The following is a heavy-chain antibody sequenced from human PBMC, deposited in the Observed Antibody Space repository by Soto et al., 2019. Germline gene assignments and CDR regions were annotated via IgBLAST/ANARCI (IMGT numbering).Heavy chain of an antibody. D-gene: IGHD3-10*01. J-gene: IGHJ5*02. V-gene: IGHV1-2*02. Sequence: ASVKVSCKASGYTFTGYYMHWVRQAPGQGLEWMGWINTNSGGTNYAQKFQGRVTMTRDTSISTAYMEPSRLRSDDTAVYYCARDQGGSGSPRLCDPWGQGTLVTVSS. CDR1: GYTFTGYY. CDR2: INTNSGGT. CDR3: ARDQGGSGSPRLCDP.